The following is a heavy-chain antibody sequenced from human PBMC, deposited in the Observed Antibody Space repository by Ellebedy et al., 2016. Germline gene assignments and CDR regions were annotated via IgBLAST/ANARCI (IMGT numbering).Heavy chain of an antibody. Sequence: GGSLRLSCAASGFTFSSYAMSWVRQAPGKGLEWVSAISGSGGSTYYADSVKGRFTISRDNSKNTLYLQMNSLRAEDTAVYYCAKDRGGSGWYFDYYYGMDVWGQGTTVTVSS. CDR1: GFTFSSYA. CDR3: AKDRGGSGWYFDYYYGMDV. V-gene: IGHV3-23*01. D-gene: IGHD6-19*01. J-gene: IGHJ6*02. CDR2: ISGSGGST.